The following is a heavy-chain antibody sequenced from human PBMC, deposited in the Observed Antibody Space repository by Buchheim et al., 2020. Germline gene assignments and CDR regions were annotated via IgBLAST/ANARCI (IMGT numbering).Heavy chain of an antibody. D-gene: IGHD1-26*01. CDR2: INHSGST. J-gene: IGHJ4*02. Sequence: QVQLQQWGAGLLKPSETLSLTCSVYGGSFSGYFWTWIRQPPGKGLEWIGEINHSGSTNYNPSLKSRVTISVDTSKNQFSLKLSSVTAADTAVYYCARLRYSGNHPIDYWGQGTL. CDR1: GGSFSGYF. CDR3: ARLRYSGNHPIDY. V-gene: IGHV4-34*01.